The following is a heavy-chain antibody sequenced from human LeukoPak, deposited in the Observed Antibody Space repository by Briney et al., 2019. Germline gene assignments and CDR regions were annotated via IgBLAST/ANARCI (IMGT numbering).Heavy chain of an antibody. V-gene: IGHV3-74*01. CDR1: GFTFRKYR. Sequence: GGSLRLSCAASGFTFRKYRMLGVRQAPGKGLESVSRINTDGTVTTYADSVKGRFTVSRDNADNTMFLQMNSVRDEDTAVYYCATKQWLAPPPDSWGQGTPVTVSS. CDR2: INTDGTVT. CDR3: ATKQWLAPPPDS. D-gene: IGHD6-19*01. J-gene: IGHJ4*02.